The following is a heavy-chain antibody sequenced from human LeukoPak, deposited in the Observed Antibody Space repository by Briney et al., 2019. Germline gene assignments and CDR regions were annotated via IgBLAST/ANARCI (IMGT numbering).Heavy chain of an antibody. D-gene: IGHD2-15*01. V-gene: IGHV3-23*01. CDR3: AKNVVVKRYIDF. CDR2: ISGGGRTT. CDR1: GFTFSNHA. Sequence: GGSLRLSRAASGFTFSNHAMSWVRQAPGKGLQWVAVISGGGRTTEYADFGKGWFTISRDNSKNTLSLQMNSLTVEDTAIYFCAKNVVVKRYIDFWGQGTLVTVSS. J-gene: IGHJ4*02.